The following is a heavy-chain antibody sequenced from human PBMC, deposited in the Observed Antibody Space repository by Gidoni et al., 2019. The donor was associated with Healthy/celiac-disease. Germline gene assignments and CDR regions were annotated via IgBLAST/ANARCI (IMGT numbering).Heavy chain of an antibody. Sequence: QVQLVESGGGVVQTRRSLRLSCAASGFTFSSYGMPWVRQARGKGLEWVAVIWYDGGNKYYADSVRGRFTNSRDNSKNTLYLQMNSLRAEDTAVYYGARETHGWRGYSYGGAGYYCDYWGQGTLVTVSS. D-gene: IGHD5-18*01. CDR1: GFTFSSYG. V-gene: IGHV3-33*01. CDR2: IWYDGGNK. CDR3: ARETHGWRGYSYGGAGYYCDY. J-gene: IGHJ4*02.